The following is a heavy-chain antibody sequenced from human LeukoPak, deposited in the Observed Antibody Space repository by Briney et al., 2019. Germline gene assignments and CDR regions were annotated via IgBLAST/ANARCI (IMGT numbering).Heavy chain of an antibody. V-gene: IGHV1-18*01. CDR1: GYTFTNYG. J-gene: IGHJ4*02. D-gene: IGHD4-23*01. CDR2: INPYNGNT. CDR3: ARAVGGKRLLGTDAY. Sequence: ASVKVSCKASGYTFTNYGTTWVRQAPGQGLEWMGWINPYNGNTNYAQNLQGRVTMTTDTFTSTAYMELRSLRSDDTAVYYCARAVGGKRLLGTDAYWGQGTLVTVSS.